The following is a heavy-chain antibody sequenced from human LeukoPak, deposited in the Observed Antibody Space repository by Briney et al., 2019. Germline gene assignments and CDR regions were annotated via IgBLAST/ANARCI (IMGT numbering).Heavy chain of an antibody. J-gene: IGHJ6*03. V-gene: IGHV4-39*07. Sequence: SETLSFTCTVSGGSISSSSYYWGWIRQPPGKGLEWIGSIYYSGSTYYNPSLKSRVTISVDTSKNQFSLKLSSVTAADTAVYYCARLPRALGEMATMGYYYYYYYMDVWGKGTTVTVSS. D-gene: IGHD5-24*01. CDR1: GGSISSSSYY. CDR3: ARLPRALGEMATMGYYYYYYYMDV. CDR2: IYYSGST.